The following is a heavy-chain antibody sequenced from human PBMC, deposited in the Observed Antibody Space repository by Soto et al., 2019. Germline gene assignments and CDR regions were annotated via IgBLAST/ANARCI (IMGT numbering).Heavy chain of an antibody. CDR2: ISSSSSTI. Sequence: WGSLRLSCSASVFTFSSYSMNWVRQAPGKGLEWVSYISSSSSTIYYADSVKGRFTISRDNAKNSLYLQMNSLRDEDTAVYYCARDGGYCTNGVCPGYWGQGTLVTVS. CDR1: VFTFSSYS. V-gene: IGHV3-48*02. D-gene: IGHD2-8*01. CDR3: ARDGGYCTNGVCPGY. J-gene: IGHJ4*02.